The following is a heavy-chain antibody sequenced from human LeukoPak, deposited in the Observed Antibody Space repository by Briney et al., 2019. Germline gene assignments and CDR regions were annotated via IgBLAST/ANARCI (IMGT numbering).Heavy chain of an antibody. Sequence: GGSLRLSCAASGFTFSNAWMSWVRQAPGKGLEWVAVVWFDGTNNYYADSVKGRFTISRDNSKNTVYLQMNSLRADDTAVYYCARDRVTRQAPPGYWGQGTLVTVSS. V-gene: IGHV3-33*08. D-gene: IGHD3-10*01. CDR1: GFTFSNAW. CDR2: VWFDGTNN. J-gene: IGHJ4*02. CDR3: ARDRVTRQAPPGY.